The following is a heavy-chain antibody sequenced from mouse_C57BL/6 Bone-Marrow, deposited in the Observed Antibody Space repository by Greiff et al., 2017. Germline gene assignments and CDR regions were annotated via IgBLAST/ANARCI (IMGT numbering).Heavy chain of an antibody. J-gene: IGHJ2*01. D-gene: IGHD1-1*01. CDR1: GYTFTSYW. V-gene: IGHV1-74*01. Sequence: QVQLKQPGAELVKPGASVKVSCKASGYTFTSYWMHWVKQRPGPGLEWIGRIHPSDSDTNSNQKFKGKATLTVDKSSSSAYMQLSSLTSENSAVYDCAIGPSITTVVATDYFDYWGQGTPLTVSS. CDR2: IHPSDSDT. CDR3: AIGPSITTVVATDYFDY.